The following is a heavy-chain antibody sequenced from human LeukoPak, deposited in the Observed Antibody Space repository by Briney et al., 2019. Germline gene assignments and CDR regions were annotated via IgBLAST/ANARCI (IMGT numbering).Heavy chain of an antibody. Sequence: GGSLRLSCAASGFTFSSYAMGWIRQAPGKGLEWVSAISGSGGSTYYADSVKGRFTISRDNSKNTLYLQMNSLRAEDAAVYYCAKEFSSSWPEEFDPWGQGTLVTVSS. CDR1: GFTFSSYA. V-gene: IGHV3-23*01. CDR3: AKEFSSSWPEEFDP. CDR2: ISGSGGST. D-gene: IGHD6-13*01. J-gene: IGHJ5*02.